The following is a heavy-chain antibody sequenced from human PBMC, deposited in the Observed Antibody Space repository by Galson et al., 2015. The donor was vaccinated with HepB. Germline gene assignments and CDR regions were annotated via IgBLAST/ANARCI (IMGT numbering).Heavy chain of an antibody. J-gene: IGHJ4*02. CDR2: ISGSGSST. CDR1: GFTFSSYA. Sequence: SLRLSCAASGFTFSSYAMTWVRQAPGKGLEWVSTISGSGSSTYYADSVKGRFTISRDNSKNTLYLQMDSLRADDTTVFYCAKDFFHSGAWGTDYWGQGTLVTVSS. CDR3: AKDFFHSGAWGTDY. D-gene: IGHD1-26*01. V-gene: IGHV3-23*01.